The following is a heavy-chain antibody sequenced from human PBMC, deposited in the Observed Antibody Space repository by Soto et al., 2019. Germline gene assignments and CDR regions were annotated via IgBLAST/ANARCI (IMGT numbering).Heavy chain of an antibody. CDR2: TRHKPERYTT. CDR1: GFTLSDYQ. Sequence: GGSLRLSCAVSGFTLSDYQMDWVRQAPGKGLEWVGRTRHKPERYTTEYAASVKGRFTISRDDSDNSLYLQMNNLKIDDTAVYYCARDMAAAGPWGQGTLVTVSS. D-gene: IGHD6-13*01. V-gene: IGHV3-72*01. CDR3: ARDMAAAGP. J-gene: IGHJ5*02.